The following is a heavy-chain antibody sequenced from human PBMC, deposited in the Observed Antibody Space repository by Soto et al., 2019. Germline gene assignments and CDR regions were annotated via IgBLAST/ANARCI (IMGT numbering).Heavy chain of an antibody. CDR2: IIPIFGTA. V-gene: IGHV1-69*06. CDR3: AKDMEERELHY. Sequence: GASVKVSCKASGGTFSSYAISWVRQDPGQGLEWMGGIIPIFGTANYAQKFQGRVTITADKSTSTAYMELSSLRSEDTAVYSCAKDMEERELHYWGQGTLVTVSS. CDR1: GGTFSSYA. D-gene: IGHD1-7*01. J-gene: IGHJ4*02.